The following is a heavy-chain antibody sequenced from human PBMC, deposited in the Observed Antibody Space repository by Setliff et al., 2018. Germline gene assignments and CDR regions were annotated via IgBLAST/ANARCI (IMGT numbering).Heavy chain of an antibody. CDR1: GFTFDDYA. CDR3: ARDAYGYGGNGDLDY. J-gene: IGHJ4*02. D-gene: IGHD4-17*01. V-gene: IGHV3-23*01. Sequence: GGSLRLSCAASGFTFDDYAMHWVRQAPGKGLEWVSLITGSGGGTYYADSVKGRFTISRDNSKNTLYLQMNSLRAEDTAAYYCARDAYGYGGNGDLDYWGQGTLVTVSS. CDR2: ITGSGGGT.